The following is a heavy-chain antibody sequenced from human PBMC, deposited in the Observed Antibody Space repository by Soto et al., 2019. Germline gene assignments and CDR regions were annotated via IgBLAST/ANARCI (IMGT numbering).Heavy chain of an antibody. D-gene: IGHD2-2*01. Sequence: QVPLVQSGAEVKKPGSSVKVSCKASGGTFSSYAISWVRQAPGQGLEWMGGIIPISGTANYAQKFQGRVTITADETTSTAYMERSSRRAEDTAVYYCARSQGSSTSLEIYYYYYGMDVWGQGTTVTVSS. J-gene: IGHJ6*02. CDR3: ARSQGSSTSLEIYYYYYGMDV. CDR2: IIPISGTA. CDR1: GGTFSSYA. V-gene: IGHV1-69*01.